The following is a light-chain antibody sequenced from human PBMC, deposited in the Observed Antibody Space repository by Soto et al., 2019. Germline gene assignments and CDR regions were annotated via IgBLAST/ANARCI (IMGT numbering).Light chain of an antibody. Sequence: QSALTQPASVSGSPGQSITISCTGTRSDVGGYNYVSWYQQHPGKAPKLMIYDVSNRPSGVSNRFSGSKSGNTASLTISGLQAEDEADYYCNSYTSSSTLVFGTGTKVTVL. CDR1: RSDVGGYNY. CDR3: NSYTSSSTLV. CDR2: DVS. V-gene: IGLV2-14*01. J-gene: IGLJ1*01.